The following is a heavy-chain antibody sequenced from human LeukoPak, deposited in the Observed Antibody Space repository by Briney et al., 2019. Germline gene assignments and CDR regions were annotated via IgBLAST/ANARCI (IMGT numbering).Heavy chain of an antibody. V-gene: IGHV3-74*01. CDR3: AKGYNYGYLDY. Sequence: GGSLRLSCAASGFTFSSYWMHWVRQAPGKGLVWVSRINSDGSSTSYADSVKGRFTISRDNSKNTLYLQMNSLRAEDTAVYYCAKGYNYGYLDYWGQGTLVTVSS. CDR2: INSDGSST. J-gene: IGHJ4*02. CDR1: GFTFSSYW. D-gene: IGHD5-18*01.